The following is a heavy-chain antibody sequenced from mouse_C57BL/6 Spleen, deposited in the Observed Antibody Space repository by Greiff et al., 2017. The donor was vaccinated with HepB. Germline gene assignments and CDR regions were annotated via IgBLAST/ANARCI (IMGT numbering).Heavy chain of an antibody. Sequence: VMLVESGPGLVQPSQSLSITCTVSGFSLTSYGVHWVRQSPGKGLEWLGVIWSGGSTDYNAAFISRLSISKDNSKSQVFFKMNSLQADDTAIYYCARNYYSNQAWFAYWGQGTLVTVSA. CDR1: GFSLTSYG. V-gene: IGHV2-2*01. CDR3: ARNYYSNQAWFAY. D-gene: IGHD2-5*01. CDR2: IWSGGST. J-gene: IGHJ3*01.